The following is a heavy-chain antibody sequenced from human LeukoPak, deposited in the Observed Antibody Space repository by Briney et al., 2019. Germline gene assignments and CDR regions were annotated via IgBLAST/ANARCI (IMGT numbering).Heavy chain of an antibody. CDR2: ISSSSYI. V-gene: IGHV3-21*01. Sequence: GGSLRLSCAASGFTFSSYSMNWVRQALGKGLEWVSCISSSSYIYYADSVKGRFTISRDNAKNSLYLQMNSLRAEDTAVYYCARAEGQWELPDYWGQGTLVTVSS. J-gene: IGHJ4*02. D-gene: IGHD1-26*01. CDR1: GFTFSSYS. CDR3: ARAEGQWELPDY.